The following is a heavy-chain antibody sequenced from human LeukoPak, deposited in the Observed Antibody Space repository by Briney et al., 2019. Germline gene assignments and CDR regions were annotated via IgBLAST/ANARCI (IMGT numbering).Heavy chain of an antibody. V-gene: IGHV3-33*01. CDR3: ATSLGESTFET. D-gene: IGHD3-3*02. CDR2: IWYDGSNK. CDR1: GFKFRNYG. Sequence: QPGRSLRLSCAASGFKFRNYGMHWVRQAPGKGLEWVAVIWYDGSNKYYADSVKGRLTISRDNSKNTLYVQMNSLRVEDTAVYYCATSLGESTFETWGQGTLVTVSS. J-gene: IGHJ5*02.